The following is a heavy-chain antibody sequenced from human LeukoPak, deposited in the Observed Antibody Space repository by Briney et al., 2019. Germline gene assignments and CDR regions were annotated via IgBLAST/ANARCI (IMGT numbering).Heavy chain of an antibody. J-gene: IGHJ4*02. CDR2: ISSIGGST. D-gene: IGHD5-12*01. CDR1: GFTFSTYA. CDR3: ANFQWLRYFAF. V-gene: IGHV3-23*01. Sequence: GGSLRLSCAASGFTFSTYAMTWVRQAPGKGLEWVSGISSIGGSTYYADSVKGRFTISRDNAKNSLYLQMNSLGAEDTAVYYCANFQWLRYFAFWGQGTLVTVSS.